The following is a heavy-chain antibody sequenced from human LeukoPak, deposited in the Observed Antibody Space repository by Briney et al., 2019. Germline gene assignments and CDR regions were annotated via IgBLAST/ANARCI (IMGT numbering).Heavy chain of an antibody. V-gene: IGHV3-23*01. CDR2: ISDSSDNT. Sequence: AGGSLRLSCAASGFTFSSYAMSWVRQAPGEGLEWVSGISDSSDNTYYADSVKGRFITSRDNSKNTLFLQMHSLRAEDTAVYYCANDLFGYFDSWGQGTLVTVSS. J-gene: IGHJ4*02. CDR1: GFTFSSYA. CDR3: ANDLFGYFDS. D-gene: IGHD3-16*01.